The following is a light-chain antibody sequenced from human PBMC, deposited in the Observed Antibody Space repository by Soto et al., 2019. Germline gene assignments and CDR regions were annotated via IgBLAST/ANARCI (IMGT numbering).Light chain of an antibody. Sequence: EVMLTQSPGTLSLSPGERATLSCRASQSIFSNYLAWYQQKSGQAPRLLIYGASNRATGIPDRCSGSGSGTDFTLTITRLEPEDFAVYYWQQYGTSPRTLGQGTKVEFK. V-gene: IGKV3-20*01. J-gene: IGKJ1*01. CDR2: GAS. CDR3: QQYGTSPRT. CDR1: QSIFSNY.